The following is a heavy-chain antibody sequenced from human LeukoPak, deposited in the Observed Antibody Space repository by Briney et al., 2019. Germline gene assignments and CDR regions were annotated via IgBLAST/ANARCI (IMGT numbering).Heavy chain of an antibody. CDR2: ISAYNGNT. CDR1: GYTFTYYG. Sequence: ASVKVSCKASGYTFTYYGISWVRQAPGQGLEWLGWISAYNGNTNYAQKLQGRVTMTTERSTNTVYMELRSLKSDDTAVYYCARDPLTGGDAFDIWGQGTMVTVSS. D-gene: IGHD3-9*01. CDR3: ARDPLTGGDAFDI. J-gene: IGHJ3*02. V-gene: IGHV1-18*04.